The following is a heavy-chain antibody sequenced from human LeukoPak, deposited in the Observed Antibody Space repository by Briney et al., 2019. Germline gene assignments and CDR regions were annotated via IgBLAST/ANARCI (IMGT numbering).Heavy chain of an antibody. CDR3: ARDSEWELPLNYYYYYYMDV. V-gene: IGHV3-21*01. CDR1: GFTFSSYW. CDR2: ISGSGDT. D-gene: IGHD1-26*01. Sequence: PGGSLRLSCAASGFTFSSYWMSWVRQAPGKGLEWVSAISGSGDTYYADSVKGRFTISRDNAKNSLYLQMNSLRAEDTAVYYCARDSEWELPLNYYYYYYMDVWGKGTTVTVSS. J-gene: IGHJ6*03.